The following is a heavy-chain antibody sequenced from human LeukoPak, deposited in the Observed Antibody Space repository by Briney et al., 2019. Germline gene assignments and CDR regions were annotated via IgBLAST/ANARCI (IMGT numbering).Heavy chain of an antibody. CDR1: GYTLSDHA. CDR2: ITPSDGTT. Sequence: GASEKVSCKASGYTLSDHAIHWVRKAPGQGLEWTVVITPSDGTTGFPQKFQGRVTLTTDMSTGTVYMELSSLRSEDTAVYYCARGLRTGTSRAYLDIWGQGTLVTVAS. J-gene: IGHJ4*02. V-gene: IGHV1-46*01. CDR3: ARGLRTGTSRAYLDI. D-gene: IGHD1-7*01.